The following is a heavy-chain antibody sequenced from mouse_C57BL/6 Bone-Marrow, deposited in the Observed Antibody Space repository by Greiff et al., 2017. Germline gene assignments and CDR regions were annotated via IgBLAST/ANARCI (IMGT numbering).Heavy chain of an antibody. CDR1: GYTFTSYT. J-gene: IGHJ3*01. CDR3: ARCYGAY. Sequence: VQLQQSGAELARPGASVKMSCKASGYTFTSYTMHWVKQRPGQGLEWIGYINPSSGYTKSNQKFKDKATLTADKASRTAYMHMSSLTSEDSAVYYCARCYGAYWGQGTLVTVSA. D-gene: IGHD1-1*02. CDR2: INPSSGYT. V-gene: IGHV1-4*01.